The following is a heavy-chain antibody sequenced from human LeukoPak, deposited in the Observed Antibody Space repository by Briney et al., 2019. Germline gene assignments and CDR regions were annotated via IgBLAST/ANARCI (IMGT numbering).Heavy chain of an antibody. CDR1: GFTFSRYS. J-gene: IGHJ6*02. V-gene: IGHV3-64D*06. D-gene: IGHD6-13*01. CDR2: ISSNGGST. Sequence: GGSLRLSCAASGFTFSRYSMNWVRQAPGKGLEYDSAISSNGGSTYYADSVKGRFTISRDNSKNTLYLQMSSLRAEDTAVYYCVKGQGRIAGTYYGMDVWGQGTTVTVSS. CDR3: VKGQGRIAGTYYGMDV.